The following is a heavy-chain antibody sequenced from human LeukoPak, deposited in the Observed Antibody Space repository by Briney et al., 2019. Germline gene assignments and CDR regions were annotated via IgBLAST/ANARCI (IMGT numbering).Heavy chain of an antibody. V-gene: IGHV4-38-2*02. CDR1: GFSISSGYY. D-gene: IGHD3-9*01. CDR3: ARGEDILTGFSTPLFDY. CDR2: IYLGRST. Sequence: SETLSLTCTVTGFSISSGYYWGWIRQPPGKGLEWIGSIYLGRSTDYNPSLKSQVTISIDTSKNQFSLRLTSVTAADTAVYYCARGEDILTGFSTPLFDYWGQGTLLTVSS. J-gene: IGHJ4*02.